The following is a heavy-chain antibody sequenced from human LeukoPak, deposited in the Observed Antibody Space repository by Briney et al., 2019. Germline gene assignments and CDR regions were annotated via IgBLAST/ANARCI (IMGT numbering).Heavy chain of an antibody. CDR1: GFTFSSYW. Sequence: GGSLRLSCAASGFTFSSYWMSWVRQAPGKGLEWVANIKQDGSEKYYVDSVKGRFTISRDNAKNSLYLQMNSLRAEDTAVYYCTRLTPEDAFDIWGQGTMVIVSS. D-gene: IGHD1-14*01. V-gene: IGHV3-7*01. CDR2: IKQDGSEK. J-gene: IGHJ3*02. CDR3: TRLTPEDAFDI.